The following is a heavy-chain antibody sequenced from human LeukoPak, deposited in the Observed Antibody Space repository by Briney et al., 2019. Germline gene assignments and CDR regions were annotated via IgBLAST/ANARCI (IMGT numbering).Heavy chain of an antibody. CDR2: ISGSGGST. D-gene: IGHD2-15*01. CDR1: GFTFSSYA. V-gene: IGHV3-23*01. J-gene: IGHJ5*02. CDR3: AKDLRRNCSGGSCP. Sequence: GGSLRLSCAASGFTFSSYAMSWVRQAPGKGLEWVSVISGSGGSTYYANSVKGRITISRDNSKNTLYLQMNSLRAEDTAVYYCAKDLRRNCSGGSCPWGQGTLVTVSS.